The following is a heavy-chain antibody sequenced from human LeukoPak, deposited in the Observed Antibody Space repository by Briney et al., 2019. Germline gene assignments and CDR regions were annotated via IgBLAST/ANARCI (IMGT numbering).Heavy chain of an antibody. CDR3: GRKPRTTGTTTHSYYYYYYMDV. D-gene: IGHD1-1*01. V-gene: IGHV4-34*01. CDR1: GGSFSGYY. CDR2: INHSGST. Sequence: PSETLSLTCAVYGGSFSGYYWSWIRQPPGKGLEWIGEINHSGSTNYNPSLKSRVTISVDTSKNQFSLKLSSVTAADTAVYYCGRKPRTTGTTTHSYYYYYYMDVWGKGTTVTVSS. J-gene: IGHJ6*03.